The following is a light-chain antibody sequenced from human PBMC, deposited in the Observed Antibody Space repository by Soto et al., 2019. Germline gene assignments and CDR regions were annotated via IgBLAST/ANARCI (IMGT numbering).Light chain of an antibody. J-gene: IGKJ5*01. CDR1: QSISSY. CDR3: QQSYSTPIT. CDR2: AAS. V-gene: IGKV1-39*01. Sequence: DIQMTQSPSSLSASVGDRVTITCRASQSISSYLNWYQQKPGKAPKLLIYAASSLQSGVPSTFSGRGSGTDFTLTISSLQPEDFATYYCQQSYSTPITFGLGTRLEI.